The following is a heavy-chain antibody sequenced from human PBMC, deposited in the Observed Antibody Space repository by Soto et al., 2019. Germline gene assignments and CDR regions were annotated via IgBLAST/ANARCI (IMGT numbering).Heavy chain of an antibody. J-gene: IGHJ5*02. CDR1: GGSISGFC. D-gene: IGHD3-3*01. CDR3: AEVVIDSWSGFPTYNWLDP. CDR2: IHDSGST. Sequence: SESLSLTCSVSGGSISGFCWTWVRQPPGKGLEWIGYIHDSGSTNYNTALESRVSISVETSKKQLSLKLTTVTPAAPPMYYCAEVVIDSWSGFPTYNWLDPWGQGTLVTVSS. V-gene: IGHV4-59*03.